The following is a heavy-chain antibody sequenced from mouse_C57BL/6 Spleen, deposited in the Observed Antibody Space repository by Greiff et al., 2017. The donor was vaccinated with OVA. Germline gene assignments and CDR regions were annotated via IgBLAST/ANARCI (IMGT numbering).Heavy chain of an antibody. CDR3: ARKDYSNYRYFDY. CDR1: GYAFSSYW. J-gene: IGHJ2*01. D-gene: IGHD2-5*01. CDR2: IYPGDGDT. Sequence: VKLQESGAELVKPGASVKISCKASGYAFSSYWMNWVKQRPGKGLEWIGQIYPGDGDTNYNGKFKGKATLTADKSSSTAYMQLSSLTSEDSAVYFCARKDYSNYRYFDYWGQGTTLTVSS. V-gene: IGHV1-80*01.